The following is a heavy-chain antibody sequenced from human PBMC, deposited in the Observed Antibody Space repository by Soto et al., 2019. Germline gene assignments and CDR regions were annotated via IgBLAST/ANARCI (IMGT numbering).Heavy chain of an antibody. V-gene: IGHV3-74*01. D-gene: IGHD2-15*01. CDR1: GFTFSSYW. Sequence: EVQLVESGGGLVQPGGSLRLSCAASGFTFSSYWMHWVRQAPGKGLVWVSRINSDGSSTSSADSVKGRFTISRDNAKNTLYLQMNSLKAEDTAVYYCTRSRGYQGERYCSGGSCSGWGQGTLVTVSS. J-gene: IGHJ4*02. CDR3: TRSRGYQGERYCSGGSCSG. CDR2: INSDGSST.